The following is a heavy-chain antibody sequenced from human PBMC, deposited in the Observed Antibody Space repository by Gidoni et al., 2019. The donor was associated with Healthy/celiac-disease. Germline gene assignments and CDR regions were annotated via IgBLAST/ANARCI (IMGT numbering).Heavy chain of an antibody. CDR1: GYSFTSYW. Sequence: EVQLVQSGAEVKKPGESLRISCKGSGYSFTSYWISWVRQMPGKGLEWMGRIDPSDSYTNYSPSFQGHVTISADKSISTAYLQWSSLKASDTAMYYCARRALDDYIVVVPAAMGYGMDVWGQGTTVTVSS. CDR2: IDPSDSYT. V-gene: IGHV5-10-1*03. J-gene: IGHJ6*02. D-gene: IGHD2-2*01. CDR3: ARRALDDYIVVVPAAMGYGMDV.